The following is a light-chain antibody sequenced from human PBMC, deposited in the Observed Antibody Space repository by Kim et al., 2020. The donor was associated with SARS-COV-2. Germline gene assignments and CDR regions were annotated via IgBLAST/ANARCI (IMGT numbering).Light chain of an antibody. CDR1: QSVSSN. CDR2: GAS. V-gene: IGKV3-15*01. CDR3: QQYNNWPQVT. Sequence: EIVMTQSPATLSVSPGERATLSCRASQSVSSNLGWYQQKPGQAPRLLIYGASTRATGIPARFRGSGSGTEFTLSISSLQSEDFAVYYCQQYNNWPQVTFGGGTKVEIK. J-gene: IGKJ4*01.